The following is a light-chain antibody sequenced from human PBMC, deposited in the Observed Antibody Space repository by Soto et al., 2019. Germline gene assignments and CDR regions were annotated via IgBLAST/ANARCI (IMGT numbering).Light chain of an antibody. V-gene: IGLV4-69*01. J-gene: IGLJ2*01. CDR1: RGHSSYA. CDR3: QTWGTGVVV. CDR2: VNSDGSP. Sequence: QPVLTQSPSASASLGASIKLTCTLSRGHSSYAIAWHQQQPEKGPRYVMKVNSDGSPIKGDGTPDRFSGSSSGPERFLTISNLQSEDEADYYCQTWGTGVVVFGGGTKLTVL.